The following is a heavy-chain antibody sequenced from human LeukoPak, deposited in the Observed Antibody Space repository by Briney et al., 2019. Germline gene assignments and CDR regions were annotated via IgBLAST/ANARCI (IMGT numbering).Heavy chain of an antibody. CDR2: IFHSGST. D-gene: IGHD3-10*01. CDR3: ARVGGGGSGSYYNLYYFDY. Sequence: PSETLSLTCTVSGGSISSYYWGWIRQPPGKGLEWIGYIFHSGSTNYNPSLKSRVTISVDTSKNQFSLKLSSVTAADTAVYYCARVGGGGSGSYYNLYYFDYWGQGTLVTVSS. CDR1: GGSISSYY. V-gene: IGHV4-59*08. J-gene: IGHJ4*02.